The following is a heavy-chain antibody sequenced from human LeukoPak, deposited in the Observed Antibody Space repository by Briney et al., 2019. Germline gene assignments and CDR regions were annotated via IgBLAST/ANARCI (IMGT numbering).Heavy chain of an antibody. CDR1: GFTFDDYA. CDR3: AKDMGHVGVALD. V-gene: IGHV3-9*01. Sequence: GGSLRLSCAASGFTFDDYAMHWVRQAPGKGLEWVSSISWNSGNIDYADSVKSRFAISRDSAKNSLYLQMNSLRAEDTALYYCAKDMGHVGVALDWGQGTLVTVSS. D-gene: IGHD1-26*01. CDR2: ISWNSGNI. J-gene: IGHJ4*02.